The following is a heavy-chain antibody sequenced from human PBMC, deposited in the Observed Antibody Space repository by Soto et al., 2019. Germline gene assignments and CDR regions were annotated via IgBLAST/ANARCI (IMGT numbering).Heavy chain of an antibody. D-gene: IGHD2-2*01. J-gene: IGHJ3*01. Sequence: SETLSFTCSVSVGSINNHVWSLIRQSPGKPLECVCDVMHNGNHHYNTSFTSRVKISVDLSKNEFYLMLRSVNAADTALYYCAREGQMPQRFRMAVWAQGIYVTVSS. CDR2: VMHNGNH. CDR1: VGSINNHV. CDR3: AREGQMPQRFRMAV. V-gene: IGHV4-59*11.